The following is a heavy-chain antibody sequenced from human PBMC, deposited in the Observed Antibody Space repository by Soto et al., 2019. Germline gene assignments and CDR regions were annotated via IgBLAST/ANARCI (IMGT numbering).Heavy chain of an antibody. CDR2: IIPIFGTA. CDR3: ARGGDWGSYHLYFMDV. Sequence: QVQRVQSGAEVKKPGSSVKVSCKASGGTFSSYAISWVRQAPGQGLEWMGGIIPIFGTANYAQKFQGRVTITADASTSTAYMELSSLRSEDTAVYYCARGGDWGSYHLYFMDVWGQGTTVTVSS. V-gene: IGHV1-69*01. D-gene: IGHD3-16*02. CDR1: GGTFSSYA. J-gene: IGHJ6*02.